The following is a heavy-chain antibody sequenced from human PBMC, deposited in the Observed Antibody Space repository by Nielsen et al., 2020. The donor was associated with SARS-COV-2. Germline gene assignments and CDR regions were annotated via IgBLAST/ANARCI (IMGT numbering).Heavy chain of an antibody. CDR1: GFTFSDYW. D-gene: IGHD5-24*01. J-gene: IGHJ4*02. Sequence: GGSLRLSCEASGFTFSDYWMHWVRQIPGKGLVWISRINSAGSITTYEDSVKGRFTISRDNAKNTLYLQMNSLRAEDSAVYYCARVGTDGWDQGTLVTVSS. CDR2: INSAGSIT. CDR3: ARVGTDG. V-gene: IGHV3-74*01.